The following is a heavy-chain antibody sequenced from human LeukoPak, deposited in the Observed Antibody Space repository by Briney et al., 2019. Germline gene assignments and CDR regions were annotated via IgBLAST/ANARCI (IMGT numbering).Heavy chain of an antibody. D-gene: IGHD5-18*01. CDR1: GYTFTGYY. Sequence: PWASVKVSCKASGYTFTGYYMHWVRQAPGQGLEWMGWINPNSGGTNYAQKFQGRVTMTRDTSISTAYMELSRLRSDDTAVYYCARDTVDTAMEYGMDVWGQGTTVTVSS. CDR3: ARDTVDTAMEYGMDV. CDR2: INPNSGGT. J-gene: IGHJ6*02. V-gene: IGHV1-2*02.